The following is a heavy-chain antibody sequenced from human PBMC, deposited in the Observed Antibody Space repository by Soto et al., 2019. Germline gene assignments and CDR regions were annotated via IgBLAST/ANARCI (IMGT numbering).Heavy chain of an antibody. CDR1: GFSLSTSGVG. Sequence: QITLKASGPTLVKPTQTLTLTCTFSGFSLSTSGVGVGWIRQPPGKALEWLALIYWNDDKRYSPSLKSRLTIPKDTSKNQVVLTMTNMDPVDTATYDCAHRRGIAAAWENYYYCGMDVWGHGTTVTVSS. D-gene: IGHD6-13*01. CDR3: AHRRGIAAAWENYYYCGMDV. J-gene: IGHJ6*02. V-gene: IGHV2-5*01. CDR2: IYWNDDK.